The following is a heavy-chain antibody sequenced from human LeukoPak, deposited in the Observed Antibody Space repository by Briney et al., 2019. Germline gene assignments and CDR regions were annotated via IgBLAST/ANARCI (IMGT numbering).Heavy chain of an antibody. Sequence: ASVKVSCKASGYTLTGYYMHWVRQAPGQGLEWMGWINPNSGGTNYAQKFQGRVTMTRDTSISTAYMELSRLRSDDTAVYYCARRLRYFDWLLETQNDAFDIWGQGTMVTVSS. CDR3: ARRLRYFDWLLETQNDAFDI. CDR1: GYTLTGYY. J-gene: IGHJ3*02. V-gene: IGHV1-2*02. CDR2: INPNSGGT. D-gene: IGHD3-9*01.